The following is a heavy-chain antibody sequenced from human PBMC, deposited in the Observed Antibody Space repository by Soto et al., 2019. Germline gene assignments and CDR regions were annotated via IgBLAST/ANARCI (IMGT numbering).Heavy chain of an antibody. V-gene: IGHV1-18*01. Sequence: QVKLVQSGAGVKNPGASVKVSCKTSGYTFISYSISWVRQAPGQRLEWMGWINVYNGNKKYAQNLQGRVTMTTDTSTSTAYMELRSLRSDDTAVYYCAIDLAVGWFDPWGQGTLFTVSS. D-gene: IGHD6-19*01. J-gene: IGHJ5*02. CDR2: INVYNGNK. CDR3: AIDLAVGWFDP. CDR1: GYTFISYS.